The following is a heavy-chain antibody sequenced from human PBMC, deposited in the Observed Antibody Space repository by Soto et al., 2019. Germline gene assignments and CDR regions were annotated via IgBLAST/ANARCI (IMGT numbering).Heavy chain of an antibody. V-gene: IGHV3-23*01. CDR3: AKVLDFKGYSYGPNWFDP. J-gene: IGHJ5*02. CDR1: GFTFNSYA. D-gene: IGHD5-18*01. Sequence: QPGGYLRLSCAASGFTFNSYAMSWARQSPGKGLEWVSAISGSGGSTYYADSVKGRFTISRDNSKNTLYLQMNSLRAEDTAVYYCAKVLDFKGYSYGPNWFDPWGQGTLVTVSS. CDR2: ISGSGGST.